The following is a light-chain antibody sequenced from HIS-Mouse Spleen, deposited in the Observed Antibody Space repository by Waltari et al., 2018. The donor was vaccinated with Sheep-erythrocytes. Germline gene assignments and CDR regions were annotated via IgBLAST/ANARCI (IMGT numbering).Light chain of an antibody. CDR3: CSYAGSSTLV. J-gene: IGLJ2*01. V-gene: IGLV2-23*02. CDR1: SSDVGGYNY. Sequence: QSALTQPPSASGSPGQSVTISCTGTSSDVGGYNYVSWYQQHPGKAPKLMIYEVSKRPSGVSNRCSGSKSGNTASLTISGLQAEDEADYYCCSYAGSSTLVFGGGTKLTVL. CDR2: EVS.